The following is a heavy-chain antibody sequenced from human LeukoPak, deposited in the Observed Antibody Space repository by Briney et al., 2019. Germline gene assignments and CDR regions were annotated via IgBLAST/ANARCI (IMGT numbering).Heavy chain of an antibody. D-gene: IGHD6-13*01. J-gene: IGHJ5*02. CDR2: MNPNSGNT. Sequence: GASVKVSCKASGYTFTSYDINWVRQATGQGLEWMGWMNPNSGNTGYAQKFQGRVTITRNTSISTAYMELRSLRSDDTAVYYCAKNLQGIAAADVGFDPWGQGTLVTVSS. CDR3: AKNLQGIAAADVGFDP. V-gene: IGHV1-8*03. CDR1: GYTFTSYD.